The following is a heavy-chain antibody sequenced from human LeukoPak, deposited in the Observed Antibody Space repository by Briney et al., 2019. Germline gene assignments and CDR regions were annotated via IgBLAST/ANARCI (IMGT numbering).Heavy chain of an antibody. CDR3: ARALMGAPTDC. D-gene: IGHD1-26*01. CDR2: FTSDGSST. V-gene: IGHV3-74*01. Sequence: GGSLRLSCAASGFTLSSYAMYWVRQAPGKGLVWVSRFTSDGSSTIYADSVKGRFTVSRDIAKNTLYLQMNSLRAEDTAVYYCARALMGAPTDCWGQGTLVTVSS. CDR1: GFTLSSYA. J-gene: IGHJ4*02.